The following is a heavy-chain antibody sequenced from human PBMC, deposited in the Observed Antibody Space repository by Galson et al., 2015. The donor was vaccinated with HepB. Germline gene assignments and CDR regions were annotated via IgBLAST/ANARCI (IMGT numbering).Heavy chain of an antibody. V-gene: IGHV1-18*01. Sequence: SVKVSCKVSGYTFSNYGISWVRQAPGLGLEWMGWISVYNDNTNYAQKLQGRVVMTTDTSTNTIYMELRSLRFDDTAVYYCARARYSTSPPDYWGQGTLVTVSS. D-gene: IGHD2-2*01. J-gene: IGHJ4*02. CDR2: ISVYNDNT. CDR1: GYTFSNYG. CDR3: ARARYSTSPPDY.